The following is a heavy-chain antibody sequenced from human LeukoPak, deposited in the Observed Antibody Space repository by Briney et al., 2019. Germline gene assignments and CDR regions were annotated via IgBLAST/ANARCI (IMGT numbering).Heavy chain of an antibody. CDR3: ARRPLYGSGNFDY. CDR2: MNPNSGNT. J-gene: IGHJ4*02. D-gene: IGHD3-10*01. Sequence: ASVKVSCKAPGYTFTSYDINWVRQAPGQGLELMGWMNPNSGNTGYAQKFQGRVTMTRNTSISTAYMELSSLRSEDTAVYYCARRPLYGSGNFDYWGQGTLVTVSS. CDR1: GYTFTSYD. V-gene: IGHV1-8*01.